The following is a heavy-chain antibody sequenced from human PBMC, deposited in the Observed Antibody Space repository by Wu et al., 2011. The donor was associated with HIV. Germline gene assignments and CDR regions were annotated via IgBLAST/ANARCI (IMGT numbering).Heavy chain of an antibody. CDR1: GGTFSSYA. V-gene: IGHV1-69*05. CDR3: ARDLGGSYPSDY. J-gene: IGHJ4*02. D-gene: IGHD1-26*01. Sequence: QVQLVQSGAEVKKPGSSVKVSCKASGGTFSSYAISWVRQAPGQGLEWMGGIVPLFGTAIYAQKFRDRVTITSDEATSTAYMELSSLRSEDTAVYYCARDLGGSYPSDYWGQGTLVHRLL. CDR2: IVPLFGTA.